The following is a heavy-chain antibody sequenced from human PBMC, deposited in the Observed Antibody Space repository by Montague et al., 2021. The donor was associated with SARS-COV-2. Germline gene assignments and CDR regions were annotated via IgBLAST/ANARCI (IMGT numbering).Heavy chain of an antibody. J-gene: IGHJ6*02. Sequence: SETLSLTCAVYGASFSGYYWNFIRQTPGKGLEWLVEISHSGTTKYNPSLKSRFTISADTSKNQFSLTLASVTAADTAVYFCARRPGRVWGLDVWGHGTTVTVSS. CDR2: ISHSGTT. V-gene: IGHV4-34*01. D-gene: IGHD3-10*01. CDR1: GASFSGYY. CDR3: ARRPGRVWGLDV.